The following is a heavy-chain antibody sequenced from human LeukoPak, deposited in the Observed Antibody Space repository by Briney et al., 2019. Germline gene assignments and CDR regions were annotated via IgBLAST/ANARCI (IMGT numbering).Heavy chain of an antibody. CDR2: ISGSGGST. D-gene: IGHD3-3*01. V-gene: IGHV3-23*01. CDR3: AKDADLGYDFWSGYFSFDY. Sequence: GGSLRLSCAASGFTFSSYAMSWVRQAPGKGLEWVSAISGSGGSTYYADSVKGRFTISRDNSKNTLYLQMNSLRAKDTAVYYCAKDADLGYDFWSGYFSFDYWGQGTLVTVSS. CDR1: GFTFSSYA. J-gene: IGHJ4*02.